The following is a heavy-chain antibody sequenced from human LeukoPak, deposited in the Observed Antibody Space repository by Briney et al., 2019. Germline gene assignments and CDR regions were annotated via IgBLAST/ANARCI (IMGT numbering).Heavy chain of an antibody. Sequence: GGSLRLSCAASGFTFSSYGMHWVRQAPGKGLVWVAFIRYDGSNKYYADSVKGRFTISRDNSKNTLYLQMNSLRAEDTAVYYCAKDPRYCSSTSCYYYYYYYYMDVWGKGTTVTVSS. CDR3: AKDPRYCSSTSCYYYYYYYYMDV. J-gene: IGHJ6*03. D-gene: IGHD2-2*01. CDR2: IRYDGSNK. V-gene: IGHV3-30*02. CDR1: GFTFSSYG.